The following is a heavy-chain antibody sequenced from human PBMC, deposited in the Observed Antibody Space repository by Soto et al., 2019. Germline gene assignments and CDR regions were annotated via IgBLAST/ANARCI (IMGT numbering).Heavy chain of an antibody. CDR2: IYPGDSDT. V-gene: IGHV5-51*01. J-gene: IGHJ6*03. CDR1: GYSFSSYW. D-gene: IGHD6-6*01. Sequence: GASLKISCKGSGYSFSSYWIGWVRQIPGKGLEWMGIIYPGDSDTRYSPSFQGQVTISADKSISTAYLQWSSLKASDTAMYYCARVAARLEREDRREYYSYMYGCGKGTKVTVSS. CDR3: ARVAARLEREDRREYYSYMYG.